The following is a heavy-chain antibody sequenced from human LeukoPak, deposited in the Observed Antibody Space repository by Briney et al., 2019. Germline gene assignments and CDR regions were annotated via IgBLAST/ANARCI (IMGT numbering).Heavy chain of an antibody. CDR2: MNPNSGNT. Sequence: GASVKVSCKASGYTFTSYDINWVRQATGQGLEWMGWMNPNSGNTGYAQKFQGRVTITRNTSISTAYMELSSLRSEDTAVYYCARHVEIVGATLGVFDIWGQGTMVTVSS. CDR1: GYTFTSYD. CDR3: ARHVEIVGATLGVFDI. V-gene: IGHV1-8*03. J-gene: IGHJ3*02. D-gene: IGHD1-26*01.